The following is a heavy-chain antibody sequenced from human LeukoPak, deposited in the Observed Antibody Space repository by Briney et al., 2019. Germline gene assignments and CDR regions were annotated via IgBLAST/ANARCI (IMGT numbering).Heavy chain of an antibody. CDR3: ARIMVRGVLYYYYYMDV. CDR2: IYYSGST. Sequence: SETLSLTCTVSGGSISSYYWSWIRQPPGKGLEGIGYIYYSGSTNYNPSLKSRVTISVDTSKNQFSLKLSSVTAADTAVYYCARIMVRGVLYYYYYMDVWGKGTTVTVSS. CDR1: GGSISSYY. V-gene: IGHV4-59*01. D-gene: IGHD3-10*01. J-gene: IGHJ6*03.